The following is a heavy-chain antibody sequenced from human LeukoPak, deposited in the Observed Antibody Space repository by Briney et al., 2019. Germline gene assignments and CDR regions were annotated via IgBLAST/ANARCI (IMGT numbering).Heavy chain of an antibody. V-gene: IGHV4-39*07. Sequence: SETLSLTCTVSGGSISSFSYYWDWIRQPPGKGLEWIGSIYYSGSTYYNPSLKSRVTVSVDTSKNQLSLKLSSVTAADTAVYYCARVVVVPAAAGTGWFDPWGQGTLVTVSS. J-gene: IGHJ5*02. CDR2: IYYSGST. CDR1: GGSISSFSYY. CDR3: ARVVVVPAAAGTGWFDP. D-gene: IGHD2-2*01.